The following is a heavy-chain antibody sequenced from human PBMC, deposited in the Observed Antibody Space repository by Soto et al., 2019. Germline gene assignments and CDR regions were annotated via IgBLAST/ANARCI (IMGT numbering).Heavy chain of an antibody. CDR2: IYYSGTT. J-gene: IGHJ4*02. CDR3: ASGHDAYKVRY. D-gene: IGHD1-1*01. Sequence: WTWIRQHPGKGLEWIGYIYYSGTTYYNPSLTSRPTISMDTSENQFSLELTSVTAADTAIYFCASGHDAYKVRYWGQGTLVTVSS. V-gene: IGHV4-31*02.